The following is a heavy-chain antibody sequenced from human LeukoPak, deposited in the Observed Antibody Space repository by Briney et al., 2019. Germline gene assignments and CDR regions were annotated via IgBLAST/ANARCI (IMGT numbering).Heavy chain of an antibody. D-gene: IGHD3-10*01. V-gene: IGHV3-15*01. CDR1: GFTFSNAW. Sequence: SGGSLRLSCAASGFTFSNAWMSWVRQAPGKGLEWVGRIKSNTDGGTTDYAAPVKGRFTISRDDSKNTLNLQMNSLKTEDIAVYYCTRESITIPEAAFDIWGQGTMVTVSS. CDR2: IKSNTDGGTT. J-gene: IGHJ3*02. CDR3: TRESITIPEAAFDI.